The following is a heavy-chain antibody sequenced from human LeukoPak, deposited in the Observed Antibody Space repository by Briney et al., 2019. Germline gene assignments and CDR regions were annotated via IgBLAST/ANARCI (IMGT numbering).Heavy chain of an antibody. V-gene: IGHV4-59*01. CDR2: IYYSGST. CDR1: GGSISSYY. D-gene: IGHD3-22*01. Sequence: SETLSLTCTVSGGSISSYYWSWIRQPPGKGLEWIGYIYYSGSTNYNPSLKSRVTISVDTSKNQFSLKLSSVTAADTAVYYCARGTLDSSGYYRGEYFDYWGQGTLVTVSS. J-gene: IGHJ4*02. CDR3: ARGTLDSSGYYRGEYFDY.